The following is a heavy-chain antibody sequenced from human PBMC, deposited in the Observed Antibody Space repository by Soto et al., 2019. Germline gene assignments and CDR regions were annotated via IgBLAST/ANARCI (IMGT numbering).Heavy chain of an antibody. V-gene: IGHV1-2*04. CDR3: ARCPAGGGCWFDP. J-gene: IGHJ5*02. CDR1: GYTFTGYY. Sequence: QVQLVQSGAEVKKPGASVKVSCKASGYTFTGYYMHWVRQAPGQGLEWMGWINPNSGGTNYAQKFQGWVTMTRDTSISPAYMALSRLRSDDTAVYYCARCPAGGGCWFDPCGQGTLVTFSS. D-gene: IGHD1-26*01. CDR2: INPNSGGT.